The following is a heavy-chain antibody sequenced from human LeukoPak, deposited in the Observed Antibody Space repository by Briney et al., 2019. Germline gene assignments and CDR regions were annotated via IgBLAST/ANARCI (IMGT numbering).Heavy chain of an antibody. Sequence: ASVKVSCKASGYTFTDYYIHWVRQAPGQDFEWMGWINPKSGGTECAQKFQGRVTMTRDPSLSTAYMELSRLRSDDTAVFYCARASTVAGNHRPFDYWGQGTLVTVSS. CDR2: INPKSGGT. J-gene: IGHJ4*02. CDR1: GYTFTDYY. V-gene: IGHV1-2*02. CDR3: ARASTVAGNHRPFDY. D-gene: IGHD6-19*01.